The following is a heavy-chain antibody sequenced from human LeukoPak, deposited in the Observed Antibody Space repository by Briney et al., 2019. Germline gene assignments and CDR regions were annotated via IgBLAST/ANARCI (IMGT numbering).Heavy chain of an antibody. D-gene: IGHD2-2*01. J-gene: IGHJ4*02. CDR1: GFTFRDFY. CDR2: LIHRTNTV. CDR3: ARDLISSYCSGTSCYPNYYFDY. V-gene: IGHV3-11*01. Sequence: PGGSLRLSRAASGFTFRDFYMRGMGPAPGGGGKAWSYLIHRTNTVNYADSVKGRFTISRDNAKNSLYLQMNSLRAEDTAVYYCARDLISSYCSGTSCYPNYYFDYWGQGTQVTVSS.